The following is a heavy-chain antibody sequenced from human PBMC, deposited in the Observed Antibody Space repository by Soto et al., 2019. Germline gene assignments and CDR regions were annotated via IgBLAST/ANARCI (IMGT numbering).Heavy chain of an antibody. CDR3: ARGDSTDCSNGVCSFFYNHDKDV. CDR1: GYSFPDYH. V-gene: IGHV1-2*04. CDR2: INPKSGGT. J-gene: IGHJ6*02. D-gene: IGHD2-8*01. Sequence: GASVKVSCKASGYSFPDYHIHCVRQAPGQVLEWLVRINPKSGGTSTAQKFQGWVTMTTDTSISTASMELTRLTSDNTAIYYCARGDSTDCSNGVCSFFYNHDKDVGGQGTTVNV.